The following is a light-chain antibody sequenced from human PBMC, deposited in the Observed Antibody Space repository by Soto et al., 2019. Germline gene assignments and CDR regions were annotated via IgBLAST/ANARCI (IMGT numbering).Light chain of an antibody. CDR1: QSISSW. CDR3: QQYNSYMYT. V-gene: IGKV1-5*01. J-gene: IGKJ2*01. Sequence: DPPMTQSPSTLSASVGDRVTITCRASQSISSWLAWYQQKPGKAPKLLIYDASSLESGVPSRFSGSGSGTEFTLTISSLQPDDFATYYCQQYNSYMYTFGQGTKLEIK. CDR2: DAS.